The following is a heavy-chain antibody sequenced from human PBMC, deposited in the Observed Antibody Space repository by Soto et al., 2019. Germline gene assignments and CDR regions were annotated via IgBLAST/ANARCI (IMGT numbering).Heavy chain of an antibody. CDR1: CYTFNYYG. J-gene: IGHJ4*02. D-gene: IGHD3-22*01. Sequence: SVKVSVKASCYTFNYYGISWVRQAPGQGLEWVGWISAHNGDTKYAQNLQGRLTLTTDTSTSTAYMELTSLTSDDTAVYYCARDWSRYFDSSGLMWFYWGQGTLVTVS. CDR2: ISAHNGDT. V-gene: IGHV1-18*04. CDR3: ARDWSRYFDSSGLMWFY.